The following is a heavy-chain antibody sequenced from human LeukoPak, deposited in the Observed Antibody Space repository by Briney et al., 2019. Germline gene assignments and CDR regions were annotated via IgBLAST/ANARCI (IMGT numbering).Heavy chain of an antibody. V-gene: IGHV1-2*02. D-gene: IGHD2-2*02. CDR2: IDPASGGT. CDR1: GYTFSAHY. J-gene: IGHJ4*02. CDR3: ARVPGPYTTSRFDF. Sequence: ASVSVSCKTSGYTFSAHYLHWVRQPPGQRPEWVGRIDPASGGTHYAQKFQGRVTVTRDTSTTTVDMELSGLRSDDTAVYYCARVPGPYTTSRFDFWGQGTLVTVSS.